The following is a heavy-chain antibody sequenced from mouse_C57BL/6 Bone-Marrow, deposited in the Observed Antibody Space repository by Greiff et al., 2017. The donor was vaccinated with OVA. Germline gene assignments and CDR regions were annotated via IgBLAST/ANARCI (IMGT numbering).Heavy chain of an antibody. D-gene: IGHD2-1*01. CDR1: GFTFSDYG. Sequence: EVKLVESGGGLVKPGGSLKLSCAASGFTFSDYGMHWVRQAPEKGLEWVAYISSGSSTIYYADTVKGRFTISRDNAKNTLFLQMTSLRSEDTAMYYWASHYYGNYQGFACWGQGTLVTVSA. J-gene: IGHJ3*01. V-gene: IGHV5-17*01. CDR3: ASHYYGNYQGFAC. CDR2: ISSGSSTI.